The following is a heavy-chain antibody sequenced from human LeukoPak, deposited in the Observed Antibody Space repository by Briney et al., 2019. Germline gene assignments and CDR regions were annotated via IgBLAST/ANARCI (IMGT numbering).Heavy chain of an antibody. Sequence: GESLRLSCVVSGIPFSDYYMNWIRLAPGKGLEWISYISASSSYTDYADSVKGRFTISRDNAKNTLYLQMNSLGVEDTAVYYCARDEDGTPTLDYWGLGTLVTVSS. D-gene: IGHD1-14*01. CDR2: ISASSSYT. CDR1: GIPFSDYY. V-gene: IGHV3-11*05. CDR3: ARDEDGTPTLDY. J-gene: IGHJ4*02.